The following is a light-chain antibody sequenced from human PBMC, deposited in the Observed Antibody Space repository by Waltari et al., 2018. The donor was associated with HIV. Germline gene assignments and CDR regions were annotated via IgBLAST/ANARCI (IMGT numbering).Light chain of an antibody. CDR3: CSYAGSSTLV. CDR1: SSDVGSYYL. J-gene: IGLJ3*02. CDR2: EVN. Sequence: QSALTQPASASGPPGQSITISCTGTSSDVGSYYLVSWYQQHPGKAPKLMIYEVNKRPSGVSNRFSGSKSGNTASLTISGLQAEDEADFYCCSYAGSSTLVFGGGTKLTVL. V-gene: IGLV2-23*02.